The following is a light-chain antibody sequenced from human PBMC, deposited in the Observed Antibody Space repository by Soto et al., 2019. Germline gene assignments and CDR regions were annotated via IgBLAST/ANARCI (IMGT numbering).Light chain of an antibody. V-gene: IGLV2-23*02. CDR3: CSYAGSSVYV. Sequence: QSVLTQVASVSGSPGQSITIPCTGTSSDVGTFNLVSWYQQHPGKAPRLMNEVIKRPSGVSNRLSGSKSGNTASLTISGLQAEDEADYSCCSYAGSSVYVFGTGTKVTVL. CDR1: SSDVGTFNL. CDR2: EVI. J-gene: IGLJ1*01.